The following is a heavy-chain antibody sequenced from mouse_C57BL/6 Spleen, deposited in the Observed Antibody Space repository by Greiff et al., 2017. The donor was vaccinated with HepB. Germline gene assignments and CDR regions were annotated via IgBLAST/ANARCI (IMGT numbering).Heavy chain of an antibody. CDR2: IYPRSGNT. CDR3: ARSPGSYFDY. Sequence: VHLVESGAELARPGASVKLSCKASGYTFTSYGISWVKQRTGQGLEWIGEIYPRSGNTYYNEKFKGKATLTADKSSSTAYMELRSLTSEDSAVYFCARSPGSYFDYWGQGTTLTVSS. J-gene: IGHJ2*01. V-gene: IGHV1-81*01. CDR1: GYTFTSYG. D-gene: IGHD3-2*02.